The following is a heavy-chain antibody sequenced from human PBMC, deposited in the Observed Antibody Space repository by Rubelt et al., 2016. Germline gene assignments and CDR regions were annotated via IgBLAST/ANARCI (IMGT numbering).Heavy chain of an antibody. V-gene: IGHV4-34*01. D-gene: IGHD5-18*01. J-gene: IGHJ4*02. CDR1: GGSFSGYY. Sequence: QVQLRQWGAGLLKPSETLSLTCAVYGGSFSGYYWSWIRQPPGKGLEWIGYIYYSGSTNYNPSLTRRVTISVAPSKNQFSRKLSPAHAADTAVYYCARHVYPWGGRYVDTAMDYWGQGTLVTVSS. CDR2: IYYSGST. CDR3: ARHVYPWGGRYVDTAMDY.